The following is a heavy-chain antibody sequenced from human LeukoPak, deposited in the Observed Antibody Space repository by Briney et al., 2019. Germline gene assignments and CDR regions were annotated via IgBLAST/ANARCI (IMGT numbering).Heavy chain of an antibody. D-gene: IGHD1-7*01. J-gene: IGHJ4*01. CDR3: ARDPTGSTIGDF. V-gene: IGHV3-33*01. CDR1: GFTFSSYV. Sequence: GGSLRLSCAASGFTFSSYVMHWARQAPGKGLEWVAVIWYDKSKNYYADSVKGRFTISRDNSKSTLYLQMNSLRAEDTAVYYCARDPTGSTIGDFWGQGTLVTVSS. CDR2: IWYDKSKN.